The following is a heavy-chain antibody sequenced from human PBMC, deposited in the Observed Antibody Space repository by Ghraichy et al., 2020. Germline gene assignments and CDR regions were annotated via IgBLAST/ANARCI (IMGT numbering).Heavy chain of an antibody. CDR3: AKDAPVAVAGIDY. Sequence: GGSLRLSCAASGFTFSSYGMHWVRQAPGKGLEWVAFIRYDGSNKYYADSVKGRFTISRDNSKNTLYLQMNSLRAEDTAVYYCAKDAPVAVAGIDYWGQGTLVTVSS. J-gene: IGHJ4*02. D-gene: IGHD6-19*01. V-gene: IGHV3-30*02. CDR1: GFTFSSYG. CDR2: IRYDGSNK.